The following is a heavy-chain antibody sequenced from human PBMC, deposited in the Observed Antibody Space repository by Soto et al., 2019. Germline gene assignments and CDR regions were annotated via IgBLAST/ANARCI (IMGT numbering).Heavy chain of an antibody. Sequence: QVQLVQSGAEVKKPGASVKVSCKASGYTFTSYGISWVRQAPGQGPEWMGWISGHNGNTTHPQSPQGRVTMTTDPARHTAYMELRSVRSDDTAVYYCTRHRCNYYDTTVYYYVDYWGQGNLVTVSS. V-gene: IGHV1-18*04. CDR3: TRHRCNYYDTTVYYYVDY. CDR2: ISGHNGNT. J-gene: IGHJ4*02. CDR1: GYTFTSYG. D-gene: IGHD3-22*01.